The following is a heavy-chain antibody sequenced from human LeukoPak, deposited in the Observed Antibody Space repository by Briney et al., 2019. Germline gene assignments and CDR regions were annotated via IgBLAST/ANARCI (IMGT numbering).Heavy chain of an antibody. CDR1: GFTFNTYG. Sequence: GGSLRLSCAASGFTFNTYGMHWVRQAPGKGLEWMTFIQAGGDEYYYAESVKGRFTVSRDNYKNTLYLQMNSLRPEDTAVYYCARDTPGYGGDDFDYWGQGALVTVSS. D-gene: IGHD4-23*01. V-gene: IGHV3-30*02. CDR3: ARDTPGYGGDDFDY. J-gene: IGHJ4*02. CDR2: IQAGGDEY.